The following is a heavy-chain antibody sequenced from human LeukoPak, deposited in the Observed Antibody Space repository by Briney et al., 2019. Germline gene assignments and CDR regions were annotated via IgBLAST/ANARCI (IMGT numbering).Heavy chain of an antibody. V-gene: IGHV3-64*01. D-gene: IGHD2-15*01. CDR2: ISSNGGST. CDR3: ARGLRYCSGGSCWNWFDP. J-gene: IGHJ5*02. Sequence: PGGSLRLSCAASGFTFSSYAMHWVRQAPGKGLEYVSAISSNGGSTYYANSVKGRFTISRDNSKNTLYLQMGSLRAEGMAVYYCARGLRYCSGGSCWNWFDPWGQGTLVTVSS. CDR1: GFTFSSYA.